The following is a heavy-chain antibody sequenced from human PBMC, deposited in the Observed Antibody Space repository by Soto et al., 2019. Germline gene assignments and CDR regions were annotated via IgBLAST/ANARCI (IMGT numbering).Heavy chain of an antibody. CDR1: GFTFSDTL. D-gene: IGHD1-26*01. CDR3: AIDIVSVVPRANYAFDL. V-gene: IGHV1-3*01. Sequence: QVQLVQAGAELKKPGASVNISCQASGFTFSDTLINWVRQGPGQRLEWMGWINPANGNTRYSESFQGRVTISSLSSASTAHVALSDLTSEDTAVYYCAIDIVSVVPRANYAFDLWGKGTMITVSS. CDR2: INPANGNT. J-gene: IGHJ3*01.